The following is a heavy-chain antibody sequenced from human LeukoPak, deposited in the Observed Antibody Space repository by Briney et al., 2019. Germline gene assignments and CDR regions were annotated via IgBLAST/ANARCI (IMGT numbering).Heavy chain of an antibody. CDR3: ARGGGVWYDNNWFDP. J-gene: IGHJ5*02. D-gene: IGHD3-22*01. V-gene: IGHV1-8*01. CDR2: MNPNSGNT. CDR1: GYTFTSYD. Sequence: ASVKVSCKASGYTFTSYDINWVRQATGQGLEWMGWMNPNSGNTGYAQKSRGRVTMTRNTSISTAYMELSSLRSEDTAVYYCARGGGVWYDNNWFDPWGQGTLVTVSS.